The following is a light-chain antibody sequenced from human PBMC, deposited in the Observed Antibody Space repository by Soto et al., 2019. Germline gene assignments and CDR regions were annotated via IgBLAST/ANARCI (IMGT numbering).Light chain of an antibody. Sequence: DIRMSQSPSTLSASVGDRVTITFRASQSISSWLAWYQQKPGKAPKLLIYKASSLESGVPSRFSGSGSGTEFTLTISSLQPDDFATYYCQQYNSYWTFGQGTKV. CDR2: KAS. CDR3: QQYNSYWT. J-gene: IGKJ1*01. V-gene: IGKV1-5*03. CDR1: QSISSW.